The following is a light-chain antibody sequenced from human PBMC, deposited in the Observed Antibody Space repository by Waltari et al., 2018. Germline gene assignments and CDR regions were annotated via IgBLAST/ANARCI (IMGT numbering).Light chain of an antibody. CDR2: DVS. V-gene: IGLV2-14*03. Sequence: QSALTQPASVSGSPGQSIPISCTGTSSDVGGYNSVSWYQPHPGKAPKLMIYDVSNRPSGVSNRFSGSKSGNTASLTISGLQAEDEADYYCSSYTSSSTRVFGGGTKLTVL. J-gene: IGLJ2*01. CDR1: SSDVGGYNS. CDR3: SSYTSSSTRV.